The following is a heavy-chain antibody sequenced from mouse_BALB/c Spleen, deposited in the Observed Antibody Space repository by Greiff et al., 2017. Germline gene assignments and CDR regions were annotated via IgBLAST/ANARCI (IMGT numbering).Heavy chain of an antibody. CDR2: ISTYYGDA. CDR1: GYTFTDYA. V-gene: IGHV1S137*01. Sequence: QVQLKQSGAELVRPGVSVKISCKGSGYTFTDYAMHWVKQSHAKSLEWIGVISTYYGDASYNQKFKGKATMTVDKSSSTAYMELARLTSEDSAIYYCASSGGNYDAMDYWGQGTSVTVSS. CDR3: ASSGGNYDAMDY. J-gene: IGHJ4*01. D-gene: IGHD2-1*01.